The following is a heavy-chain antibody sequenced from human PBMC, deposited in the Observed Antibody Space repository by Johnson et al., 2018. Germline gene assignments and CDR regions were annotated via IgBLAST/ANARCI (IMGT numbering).Heavy chain of an antibody. J-gene: IGHJ6*03. V-gene: IGHV5-51*03. CDR1: GYSFTSYW. CDR3: ARLVADYHYYIEV. D-gene: IGHD5-12*01. Sequence: VQLVESGAEVKKPGESLKISCKGSGYSFTSYWIGWVRQMPGKGLEWMGIIYPGDSDTRYSPSFQGQVTISADKSISTADLQWSSLKASDTAMYYWARLVADYHYYIEVWGKGTTVTVSS. CDR2: IYPGDSDT.